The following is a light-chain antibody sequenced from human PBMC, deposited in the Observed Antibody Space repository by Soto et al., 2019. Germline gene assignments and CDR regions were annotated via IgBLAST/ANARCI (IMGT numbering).Light chain of an antibody. V-gene: IGLV2-14*03. J-gene: IGLJ1*01. Sequence: QSVLTQPASVSGAPGQAITVSCTGTSSDVGGYNAVSGYQQHPGKPPKLIIYEVSNRPSGVSDRFSGPKSGNTASRTISGLQAEDDADYYCRSYTSTSSSVLATATKLTVL. CDR3: RSYTSTSSSV. CDR2: EVS. CDR1: SSDVGGYNA.